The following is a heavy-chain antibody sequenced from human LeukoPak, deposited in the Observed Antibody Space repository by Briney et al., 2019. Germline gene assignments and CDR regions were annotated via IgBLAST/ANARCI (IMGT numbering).Heavy chain of an antibody. CDR2: IYSGGGT. Sequence: PGGSLRLSCAASGFTVSSNYMSWVRQAPGKGLEWVSLIYSGGGTYYADSVKGRFTISRDNAKNTLYLQMNSLRAEDTAVYYCARGYYGDTHFDYWGQGILVTVSS. CDR1: GFTVSSNY. V-gene: IGHV3-53*01. D-gene: IGHD4-17*01. J-gene: IGHJ4*01. CDR3: ARGYYGDTHFDY.